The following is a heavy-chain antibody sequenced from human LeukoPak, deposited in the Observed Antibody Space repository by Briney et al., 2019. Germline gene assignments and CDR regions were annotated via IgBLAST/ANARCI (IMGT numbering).Heavy chain of an antibody. V-gene: IGHV3-23*01. CDR2: ISDGGGDT. D-gene: IGHD3-22*01. Sequence: PGGSLRLSCVASGFTFSSYAMSWVRQAPGKGLEWVSAISDGGGDTYYVDSVRGRFTISRDNSKNTLYLQMNSLRAEDTAVYYCARVLAGYYYDSSGYYHPWYFDLWGRGTLVTVSS. J-gene: IGHJ2*01. CDR3: ARVLAGYYYDSSGYYHPWYFDL. CDR1: GFTFSSYA.